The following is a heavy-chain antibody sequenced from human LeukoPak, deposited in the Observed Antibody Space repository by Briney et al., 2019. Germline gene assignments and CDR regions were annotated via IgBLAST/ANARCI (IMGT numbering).Heavy chain of an antibody. CDR1: GGSISSGSYY. V-gene: IGHV4-61*02. D-gene: IGHD1-26*01. J-gene: IGHJ3*02. Sequence: SQTLSLTCTVSGGSISSGSYYWGWIRQPAGKGLEWIGRIYTSGSTNYNPSLKSQVTISVDTSKNQFSLKLSSVTAADTAVYYCARGRVGAFDIWGQGTMVTVSS. CDR2: IYTSGST. CDR3: ARGRVGAFDI.